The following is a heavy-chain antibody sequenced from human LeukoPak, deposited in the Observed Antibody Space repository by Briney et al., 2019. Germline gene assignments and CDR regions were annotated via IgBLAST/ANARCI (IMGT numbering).Heavy chain of an antibody. D-gene: IGHD1-26*01. Sequence: SETLSLTCTVSGGSISSYYWSWIRQPPGKGLEWIGYIYHSGSTNYNPSLKSRVTISVDTSKNQFSLKLSPVTAADTAVYYCAREVGGGATGWFDPWGQGTLVTVSS. J-gene: IGHJ5*02. CDR3: AREVGGGATGWFDP. CDR1: GGSISSYY. CDR2: IYHSGST. V-gene: IGHV4-59*01.